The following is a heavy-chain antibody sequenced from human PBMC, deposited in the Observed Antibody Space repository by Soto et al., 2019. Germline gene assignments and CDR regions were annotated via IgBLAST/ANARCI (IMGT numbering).Heavy chain of an antibody. Sequence: QVQLVQSGAEVRKPGSSVKVSCKVSGDSFISYAISWVRQAPGQGLEWMGGIIPIFGRGNYAQRFQGRDAITADESTSTVHMELSGLRSEDTAVDYCARDGSTVETARVSQYYYCMDVWGQGTTVTVSS. V-gene: IGHV1-69*12. CDR1: GDSFISYA. CDR3: ARDGSTVETARVSQYYYCMDV. CDR2: IIPIFGRG. D-gene: IGHD5-18*01. J-gene: IGHJ6*02.